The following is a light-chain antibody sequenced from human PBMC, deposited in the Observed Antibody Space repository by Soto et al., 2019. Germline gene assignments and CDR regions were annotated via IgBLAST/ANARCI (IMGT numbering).Light chain of an antibody. J-gene: IGKJ1*01. CDR1: QDVDSW. Sequence: DIQMTQSPSSVSASVGDRVTITCRASQDVDSWLAWYQQKPGKAPKLLIYAASNLQSGVPSRFTGSGSGTEFTLTVSSLQPDDFATFYCQQFHSFPWTFGQGTKVDIK. CDR3: QQFHSFPWT. V-gene: IGKV1-12*02. CDR2: AAS.